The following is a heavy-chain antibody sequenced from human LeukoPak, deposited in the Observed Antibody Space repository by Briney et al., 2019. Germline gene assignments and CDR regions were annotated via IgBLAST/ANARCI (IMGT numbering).Heavy chain of an antibody. Sequence: GGSLRLSCAASGFTFSSYSMNWVRQAPGKGLEWVSYISSGKTYIYYADSVKDRFTISRDNAKSSLYLQMNSLRAEDTAVYYCAKAKDGWLGYWGQGTLVTVSS. V-gene: IGHV3-21*01. J-gene: IGHJ4*02. D-gene: IGHD6-19*01. CDR1: GFTFSSYS. CDR3: AKAKDGWLGY. CDR2: ISSGKTYI.